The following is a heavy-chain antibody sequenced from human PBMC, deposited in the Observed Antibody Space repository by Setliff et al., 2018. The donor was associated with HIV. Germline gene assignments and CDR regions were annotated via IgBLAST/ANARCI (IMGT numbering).Heavy chain of an antibody. CDR1: GYSISSGYY. CDR2: IYHTGSS. CDR3: ARGSYYDYVWGNYRYTGFDY. V-gene: IGHV4-38-2*01. J-gene: IGHJ4*02. D-gene: IGHD3-16*02. Sequence: LSLTCAVSGYSISSGYYWGWIRQPPGKGLEWIGNIYHTGSSYYNPSLNDRATISLDTSKNQFSLNLSSVTAADTAMYYCARGSYYDYVWGNYRYTGFDYWGQGTLVTVSS.